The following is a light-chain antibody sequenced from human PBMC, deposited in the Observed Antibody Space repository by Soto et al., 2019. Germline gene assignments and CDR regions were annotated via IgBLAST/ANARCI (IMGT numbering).Light chain of an antibody. V-gene: IGLV1-47*02. CDR2: SND. CDR1: SSNIGSNY. J-gene: IGLJ2*01. Sequence: QSVLTQPPSASGTPGQRVSISCSGSSSNIGSNYVYWYQQLPGTAPKLLIYSNDQRPSGVPDRFSGSKSGTSASLAIGGLRSEDEADYYCSAWDDSLSAYVVFGGGTKLTVL. CDR3: SAWDDSLSAYVV.